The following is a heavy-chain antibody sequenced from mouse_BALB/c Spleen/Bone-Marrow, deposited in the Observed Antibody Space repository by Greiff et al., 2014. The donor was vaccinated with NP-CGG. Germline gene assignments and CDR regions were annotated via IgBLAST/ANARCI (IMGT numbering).Heavy chain of an antibody. CDR2: INPYNDGT. D-gene: IGHD3-2*01. CDR1: GYTFTSYV. V-gene: IGHV1-14*01. Sequence: EVQLQQSGPELVKPGASVKMSCKASGYTFTSYVMHWVKQKPGQGLEWIGYINPYNDGTKYNEKFKGKATLTSDKSSSTAYMELSSLTSEDSAVYYCARPRQLGLPYYFDYWDQGTTLTVSS. J-gene: IGHJ2*01. CDR3: ARPRQLGLPYYFDY.